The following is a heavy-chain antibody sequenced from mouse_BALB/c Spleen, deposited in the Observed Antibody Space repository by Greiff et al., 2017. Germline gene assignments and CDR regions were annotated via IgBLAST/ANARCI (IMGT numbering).Heavy chain of an antibody. CDR3: ARPLYDGYHYYAMDY. V-gene: IGHV14-3*02. J-gene: IGHJ4*01. D-gene: IGHD2-3*01. CDR2: IDPANGNT. CDR1: GFNIKDTY. Sequence: EVQLQQSGAELVKPGASVKLSCTASGFNIKDTYMHWVKQRPEQGLEWIGRIDPANGNTKYDPKFQGKATITADTSSNTAYLQLSSLTSEDTAVYYCARPLYDGYHYYAMDYWGQGTSVTVSS.